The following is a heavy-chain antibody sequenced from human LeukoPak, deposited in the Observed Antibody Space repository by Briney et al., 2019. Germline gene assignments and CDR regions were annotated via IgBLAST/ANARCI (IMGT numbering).Heavy chain of an antibody. J-gene: IGHJ6*03. CDR3: ARDPLSYYYYYYMDV. Sequence: GESLRLSCEASGFTFTKFWMSWVRQAPGKGLEWVSVIYSGGTTYYADSIKGRFTISRDNSKNTLYLQMNSLRAEDTAVYYCARDPLSYYYYYYMDVWGKGTTVTISS. D-gene: IGHD3-16*02. V-gene: IGHV3-66*01. CDR2: IYSGGTT. CDR1: GFTFTKFW.